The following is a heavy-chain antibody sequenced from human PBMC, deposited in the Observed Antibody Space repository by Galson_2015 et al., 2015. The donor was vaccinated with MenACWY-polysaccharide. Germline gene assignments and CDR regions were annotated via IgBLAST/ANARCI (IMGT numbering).Heavy chain of an antibody. Sequence: SVKVSCKASGGTFSSYAISWVRQAPGQGLEWMGRVIPILGIANYAQKFQGRVTITADKSTSTAYMELGSLRSEDTAVYYCARTVVVPAAMPATIYYYYYGMDVWGQGTTVTVSS. CDR1: GGTFSSYA. D-gene: IGHD2-2*01. J-gene: IGHJ6*02. V-gene: IGHV1-69*04. CDR3: ARTVVVPAAMPATIYYYYYGMDV. CDR2: VIPILGIA.